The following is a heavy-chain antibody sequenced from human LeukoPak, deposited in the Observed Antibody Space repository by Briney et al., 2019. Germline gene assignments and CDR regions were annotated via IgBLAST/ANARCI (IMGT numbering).Heavy chain of an antibody. CDR2: ISGSGGST. J-gene: IGHJ4*02. V-gene: IGHV3-23*01. CDR3: AKDLSEYQLLDTGYFDY. D-gene: IGHD2-2*01. Sequence: PGGSLRFSCAASGFTFSSYAMSWVRPAPGKGLEWVSAISGSGGSTYYADSVKGRFTISRDNSKNTLYLQMNRLRAEDTAVYYCAKDLSEYQLLDTGYFDYWGQGTLVTVSS. CDR1: GFTFSSYA.